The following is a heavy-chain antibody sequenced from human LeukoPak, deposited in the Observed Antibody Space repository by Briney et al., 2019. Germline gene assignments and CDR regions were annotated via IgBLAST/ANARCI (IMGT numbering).Heavy chain of an antibody. D-gene: IGHD3-22*01. V-gene: IGHV1-2*06. CDR3: ARVSFYYDSSGYIDY. CDR1: GYTFTGYY. CDR2: INPNSGGT. Sequence: GASVKVSCKASGYTFTGYYMHWVRQAPGQGLEWMGRINPNSGGTNYAQKFQGRVTMTRDTSISTAYMELSRLRSDDTAVYYCARVSFYYDSSGYIDYWGQGTLVNVSS. J-gene: IGHJ4*02.